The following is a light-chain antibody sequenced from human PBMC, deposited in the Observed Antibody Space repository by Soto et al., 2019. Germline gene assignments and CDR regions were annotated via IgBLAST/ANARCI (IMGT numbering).Light chain of an antibody. CDR3: CSYSRSSPYV. CDR2: DVS. Sequence: SVLTKPASVSGSPGQSITISCTGTSSDVGAYNYVSWYQHRPGKVPRLMIFDVSNRPSGVSNRFSGSKSGNTASLTISGLQAEDEADYYCCSYSRSSPYVFGAGTKVTVL. V-gene: IGLV2-14*03. J-gene: IGLJ1*01. CDR1: SSDVGAYNY.